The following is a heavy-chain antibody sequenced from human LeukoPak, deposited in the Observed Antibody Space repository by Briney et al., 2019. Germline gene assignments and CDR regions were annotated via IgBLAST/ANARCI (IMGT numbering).Heavy chain of an antibody. V-gene: IGHV3-48*03. J-gene: IGHJ4*02. CDR1: GFTFSSYE. Sequence: GGSLRLSCTASGFTFSSYEMNWVRQAPGKGLEWVSYIGSSGSSLNYADSVKGRFTISRDNAKNSLYLQMNSLRAEDTAVYYCARVSSNGLDDWGQGIMVTVSP. CDR2: IGSSGSSL. CDR3: ARVSSNGLDD. D-gene: IGHD6-19*01.